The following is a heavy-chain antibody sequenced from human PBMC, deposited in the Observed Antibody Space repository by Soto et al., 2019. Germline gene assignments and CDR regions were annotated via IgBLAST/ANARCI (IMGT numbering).Heavy chain of an antibody. D-gene: IGHD2-8*01. CDR1: GGSISSSSYY. J-gene: IGHJ4*02. CDR2: IYYSGST. Sequence: TSETLSLTCTVSGGSISSSSYYWGWIRQPPGKGLEWIGSIYYSGSTYYNPSLRSRVTLSVDTSKNQFSLRLTSVTAEDTAVYYCARHEGNGNVWPLDYWGQGILVTVSS. CDR3: ARHEGNGNVWPLDY. V-gene: IGHV4-39*01.